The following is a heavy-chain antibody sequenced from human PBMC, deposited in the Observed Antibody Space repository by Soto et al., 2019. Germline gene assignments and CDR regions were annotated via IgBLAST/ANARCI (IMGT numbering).Heavy chain of an antibody. V-gene: IGHV3-21*02. CDR3: VRDLGRYFRSGYMDL. J-gene: IGHJ6*02. CDR2: INEDSTYI. D-gene: IGHD3-9*01. Sequence: EVQLVESGGGLVNPGGSLRLSCTASGFAFNTYSMNWVRQAPGNGLEWVSSINEDSTYIYYSDSLRGRITISRDNAKDSLFLQMNSLRPDDTAVYYCVRDLGRYFRSGYMDLWGDGATVTVSS. CDR1: GFAFNTYS.